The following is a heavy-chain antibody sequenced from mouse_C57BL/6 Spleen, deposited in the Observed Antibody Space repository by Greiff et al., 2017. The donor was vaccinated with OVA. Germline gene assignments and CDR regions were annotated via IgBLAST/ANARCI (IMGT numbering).Heavy chain of an antibody. J-gene: IGHJ1*03. V-gene: IGHV1-52*01. Sequence: VQLQQPGAELVRPGSSVKLSCKASGYTFTSYWMHWVKQRPIQGLEWIGNIDPSDSETPYNQKFKDKATLTVDKSSSTAYMQRSSLTSEDSAVDYCARQGSSWYFDVWGTGTTVTVSS. CDR2: IDPSDSET. D-gene: IGHD1-3*01. CDR1: GYTFTSYW. CDR3: ARQGSSWYFDV.